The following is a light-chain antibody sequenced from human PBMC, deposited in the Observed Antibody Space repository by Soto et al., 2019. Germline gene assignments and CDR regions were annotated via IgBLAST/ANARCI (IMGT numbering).Light chain of an antibody. CDR2: DVS. CDR1: STDVGRYNY. Sequence: QSVLNQPASGYGSHGQSITIFCTGTSTDVGRYNYVSGYQQHPGKAPKLMVYDVSNRPSWVSNRFSGSKSGITASLTISGLQAEDEADYYCSSYTSDSTYVFGTGTKVTVL. V-gene: IGLV2-14*01. CDR3: SSYTSDSTYV. J-gene: IGLJ1*01.